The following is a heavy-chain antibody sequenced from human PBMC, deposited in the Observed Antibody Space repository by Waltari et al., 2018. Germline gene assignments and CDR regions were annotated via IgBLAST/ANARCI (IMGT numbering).Heavy chain of an antibody. J-gene: IGHJ4*02. V-gene: IGHV4-59*11. CDR2: IYYSGST. Sequence: QVQLQESGPGLVKPSETLSLTCTVSGGSISSHYWSWIRQPPGKGLEWIGYIYYSGSTNYSPSLQSRVTMAVDTSKNQFSLKLSSVTAADTAVYDCARRAYSSSWYGAFDYWGQGTLVTVSS. CDR1: GGSISSHY. CDR3: ARRAYSSSWYGAFDY. D-gene: IGHD6-13*01.